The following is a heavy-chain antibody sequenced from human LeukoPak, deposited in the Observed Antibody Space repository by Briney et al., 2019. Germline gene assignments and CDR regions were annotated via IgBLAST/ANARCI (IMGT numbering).Heavy chain of an antibody. CDR2: ISSSSSYI. V-gene: IGHV3-21*04. J-gene: IGHJ5*02. CDR1: GFTFSSYS. Sequence: GGSLRLSCAASGFTFSSYSMNWVRQAPGKGLEWVSSISSSSSYIYYADSVKGRFTISRDNAKNSLYLQMNSLRAEDTAVYYCARDADTWFGELWSRGGWFDPWGQGTLVTVSS. D-gene: IGHD3-10*01. CDR3: ARDADTWFGELWSRGGWFDP.